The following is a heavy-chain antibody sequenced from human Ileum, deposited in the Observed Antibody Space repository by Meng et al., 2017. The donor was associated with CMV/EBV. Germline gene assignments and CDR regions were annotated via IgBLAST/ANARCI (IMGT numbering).Heavy chain of an antibody. V-gene: IGHV3-74*03. Sequence: LSCAASGITFRKRWIQWFRQAPGKGLVWVYRNKTDGSYATYADSMKGRFTISRDNAKNTLYLQMNSQRVEDTAVYYCVGGGSGYMDYWGQGTLVTVSS. CDR2: NKTDGSYA. CDR1: GITFRKRW. J-gene: IGHJ4*02. D-gene: IGHD5-12*01. CDR3: VGGGSGYMDY.